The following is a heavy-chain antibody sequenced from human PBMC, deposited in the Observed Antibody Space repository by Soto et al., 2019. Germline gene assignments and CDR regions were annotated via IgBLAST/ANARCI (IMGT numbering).Heavy chain of an antibody. D-gene: IGHD6-6*01. CDR1: GYSISNYY. CDR2: IFYSGNT. Sequence: SETLSLTCTASGYSISNYYWGWFRQPPGKGLEWIGYIFYSGNTNYNPSLKSRVSISVGTSKNQFSLKLSSVTAADTAVYFCASADGNNFVPFDNWGQGTLVTVSS. V-gene: IGHV4-59*01. CDR3: ASADGNNFVPFDN. J-gene: IGHJ4*02.